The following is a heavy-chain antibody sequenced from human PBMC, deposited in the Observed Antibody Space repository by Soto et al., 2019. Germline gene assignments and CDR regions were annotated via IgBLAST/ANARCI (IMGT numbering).Heavy chain of an antibody. CDR3: AGGGVRGVITRTRDYYGMDV. V-gene: IGHV5-51*01. CDR1: GYSFTSYW. Sequence: GESLKISCKGSGYSFTSYWIGWVRQMPGKGLEWMGIIYPGDSDTRYSPSFQGQVTISADKSLSTAYLQWSSLKASDTAMYYCAGGGVRGVITRTRDYYGMDVWGRGTTVTVSS. J-gene: IGHJ6*02. CDR2: IYPGDSDT. D-gene: IGHD3-10*01.